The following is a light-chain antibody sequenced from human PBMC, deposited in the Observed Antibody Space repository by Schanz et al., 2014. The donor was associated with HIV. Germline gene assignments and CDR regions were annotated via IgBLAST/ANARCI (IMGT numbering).Light chain of an antibody. CDR1: SSNIGINT. Sequence: QSVLTQPPSASGTPGQRVTISCSGSSSNIGINTVNWYQPLPGTAPKLLMYANMERPSGVPDRFSGSGSGTSASLAISGLQSEDEAEYYCAVWDDSRNGEVVFGGGTKLTVL. CDR3: AVWDDSRNGEVV. J-gene: IGLJ2*01. V-gene: IGLV1-44*01. CDR2: ANM.